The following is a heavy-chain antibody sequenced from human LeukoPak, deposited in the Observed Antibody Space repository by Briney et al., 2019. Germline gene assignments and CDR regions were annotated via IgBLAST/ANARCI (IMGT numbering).Heavy chain of an antibody. CDR3: ATDREGDPSAYYLV. J-gene: IGHJ4*02. CDR2: ISSSGSYI. D-gene: IGHD3-22*01. CDR1: GFSFSSYS. V-gene: IGHV3-21*04. Sequence: GSLSLSCAASGFSFSSYSMNWVRQAPGKGLEWVASISSSGSYINYADSVKGRFTISRDNSKNTLFLQMNSLRAEDSAVYYCATDREGDPSAYYLVGGQGTLITVSS.